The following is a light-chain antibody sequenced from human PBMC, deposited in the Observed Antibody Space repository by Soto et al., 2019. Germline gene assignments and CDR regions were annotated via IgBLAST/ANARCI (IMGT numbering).Light chain of an antibody. CDR3: ATWDDSLKGWV. V-gene: IGLV1-44*01. CDR2: SNN. CDR1: TSNIGSNA. J-gene: IGLJ3*02. Sequence: QSVLTQPPSASGTPGQRVTISCSGSTSNIGSNAVDWYQQLPGTAPKVLIYSNNQRPSGVPDRIFGSRSGTSASLAISGPQSEDEADYYCATWDDSLKGWVFGGGTKLTVL.